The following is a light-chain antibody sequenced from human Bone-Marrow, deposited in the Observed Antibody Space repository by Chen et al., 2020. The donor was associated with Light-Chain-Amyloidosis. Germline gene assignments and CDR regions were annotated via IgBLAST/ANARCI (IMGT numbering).Light chain of an antibody. Sequence: SYELTHPPSVSVSPGQTARITCSGDDLPTKYAYWYQQKPGQAPVLVIHRDTERHSGISERFSGSSSGTTATLTISGVQAEDEADYHCQSADSSGTYEVIFGGGTKLTV. CDR3: QSADSSGTYEVI. J-gene: IGLJ2*01. CDR1: DLPTKY. CDR2: RDT. V-gene: IGLV3-25*03.